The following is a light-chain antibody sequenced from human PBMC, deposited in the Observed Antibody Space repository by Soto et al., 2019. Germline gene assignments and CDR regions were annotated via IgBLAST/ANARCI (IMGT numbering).Light chain of an antibody. J-gene: IGLJ1*01. V-gene: IGLV2-8*01. CDR2: GVT. CDR3: SSYAGSNNYV. CDR1: SSDVGAYTY. Sequence: QSVLTQPPSASESPGQSVTISCTGTSSDVGAYTYVSWYQQHPGKAPKLMIYGVTERPSGVPDRFSGSKSGNTASLTVSGLQTEDEAYYYCSSYAGSNNYVFGTGTQLTVL.